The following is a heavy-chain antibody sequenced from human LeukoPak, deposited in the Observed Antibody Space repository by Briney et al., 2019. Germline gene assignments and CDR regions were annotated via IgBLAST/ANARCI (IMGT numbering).Heavy chain of an antibody. D-gene: IGHD3-10*01. CDR3: ARPNPGFEGSFDY. CDR2: ISSSGSTI. Sequence: GGSLRLSCAASGFTFSDYYMNWVRQAPGKGLEWVSYISSSGSTIYYADSVKGRFTISRDNAKNSLYLQMNSLRAEDTAVYYCARPNPGFEGSFDYWGQGTLVTVSS. J-gene: IGHJ4*02. CDR1: GFTFSDYY. V-gene: IGHV3-11*04.